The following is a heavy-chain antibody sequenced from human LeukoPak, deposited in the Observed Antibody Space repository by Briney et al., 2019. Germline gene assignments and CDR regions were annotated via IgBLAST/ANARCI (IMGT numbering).Heavy chain of an antibody. J-gene: IGHJ5*02. CDR3: ARRRDITIFGVVIIGWFDP. CDR2: IYPGDSDT. CDR1: GYSFTSYW. Sequence: GGSLKISCKGSGYSFTSYWIGWVRQMPGKGLEWMGIIYPGDSDTRYSPSFQGQVTISADKSISTAYLQWSSLKASDTAMYSCARRRDITIFGVVIIGWFDPWGQGTLVTVSS. D-gene: IGHD3-3*01. V-gene: IGHV5-51*01.